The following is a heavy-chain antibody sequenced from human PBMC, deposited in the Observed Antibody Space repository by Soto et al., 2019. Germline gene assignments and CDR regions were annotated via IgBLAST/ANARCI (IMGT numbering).Heavy chain of an antibody. Sequence: GASVKVSCKASGYTFTSYAMHWARQAPGQRLEWMGWINAGNGNTKYSQKFQGRVTITRDTSASTAYMELSSLRSEDTAVYYCARTGGMTTAGAFDIWGQGTMVTVSS. J-gene: IGHJ3*02. D-gene: IGHD4-17*01. V-gene: IGHV1-3*01. CDR2: INAGNGNT. CDR3: ARTGGMTTAGAFDI. CDR1: GYTFTSYA.